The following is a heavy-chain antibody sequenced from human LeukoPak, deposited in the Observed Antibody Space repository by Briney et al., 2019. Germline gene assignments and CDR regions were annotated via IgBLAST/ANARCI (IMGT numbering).Heavy chain of an antibody. V-gene: IGHV4-59*11. CDR2: IYYSGST. J-gene: IGHJ4*02. D-gene: IGHD3-10*01. Sequence: SETLSLTCTVSGGSISSHYWSWIRQPPGKGLEWIGYIYYSGSTNYNPSLKSRVTISVDTSKNQFSLELSSVTAADTAVYYCAREERYGSSYDYWGQGTLVTVSS. CDR1: GGSISSHY. CDR3: AREERYGSSYDY.